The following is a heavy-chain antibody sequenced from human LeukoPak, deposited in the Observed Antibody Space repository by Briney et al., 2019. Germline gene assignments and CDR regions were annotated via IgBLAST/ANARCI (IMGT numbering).Heavy chain of an antibody. CDR1: GYTFTGYG. Sequence: ASVKVSCKASGYTFTGYGISWVRQAPGQGLEWMGWISAYNGNTNYAQNLRDRVTMTTDTSTSTAYMELRSLRFDDTAVYYCARVYNSGWHFDYWGQGTLVTASS. J-gene: IGHJ4*02. D-gene: IGHD6-19*01. CDR3: ARVYNSGWHFDY. V-gene: IGHV1-18*01. CDR2: ISAYNGNT.